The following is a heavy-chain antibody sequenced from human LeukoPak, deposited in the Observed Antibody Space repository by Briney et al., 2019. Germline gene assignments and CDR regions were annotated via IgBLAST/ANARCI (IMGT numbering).Heavy chain of an antibody. D-gene: IGHD2/OR15-2a*01. J-gene: IGHJ4*02. Sequence: ASVKVSCKASGGTFSSYAISWVRQAPGEGLEWMGRIIPILGIANYAQKFQGRATITADKSTSTAYMELSSLRSEDTAVYYCARERGNIQDYWGQGTLVTVSS. CDR3: ARERGNIQDY. CDR1: GGTFSSYA. V-gene: IGHV1-69*04. CDR2: IIPILGIA.